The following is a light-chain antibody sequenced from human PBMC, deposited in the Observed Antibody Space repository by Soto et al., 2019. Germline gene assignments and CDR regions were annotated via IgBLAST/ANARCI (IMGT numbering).Light chain of an antibody. CDR2: NTN. CDR3: AVWDDSLNGPV. J-gene: IGLJ2*01. V-gene: IGLV1-44*01. Sequence: QSVLTQPPSASGTPGQRVAIACSGSSSNVGINSVTWYQQFPGAAPKVLLYNTNQRPSGVPDRFSGSKSGTSASLAISGLQPEDEADYYCAVWDDSLNGPVFGGGTKLTVL. CDR1: SSNVGINS.